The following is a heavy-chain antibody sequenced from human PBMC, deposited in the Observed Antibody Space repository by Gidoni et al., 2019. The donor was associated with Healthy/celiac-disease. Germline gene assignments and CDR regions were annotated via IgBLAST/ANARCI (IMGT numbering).Heavy chain of an antibody. CDR1: GFTFSSYS. CDR3: ARGRGAREDPEDY. J-gene: IGHJ4*02. Sequence: EVQLVESGGGLVKPGGSLSLSCAASGFTFSSYSMNWVRQAPGKGLEWVSSISSSSSYIYYADSVKGRFTISRDNAKNSLYLQMNSLRAEDTAVYYCARGRGAREDPEDYWGQGTLVTVSS. D-gene: IGHD3-10*01. V-gene: IGHV3-21*01. CDR2: ISSSSSYI.